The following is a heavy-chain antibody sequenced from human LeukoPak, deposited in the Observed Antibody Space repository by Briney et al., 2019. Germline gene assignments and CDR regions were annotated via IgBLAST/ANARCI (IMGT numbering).Heavy chain of an antibody. Sequence: GGSLRLSCAASGFAASEFTFSSYGMHWVRQAPGKGLERVAVIWYDGSNKYYADSVKGRFTISRDNSKNPLYLQMNSLRAEDTAVYYCTRGLGLWYFDLWGRGTLVTVSS. CDR2: IWYDGSNK. J-gene: IGHJ2*01. D-gene: IGHD7-27*01. CDR3: TRGLGLWYFDL. V-gene: IGHV3-33*01. CDR1: GFAASEFTFSSYG.